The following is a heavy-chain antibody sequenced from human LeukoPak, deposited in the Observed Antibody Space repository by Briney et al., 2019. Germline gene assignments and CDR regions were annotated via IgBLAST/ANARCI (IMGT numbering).Heavy chain of an antibody. CDR3: ARGRVRPNWFAP. V-gene: IGHV4-39*07. CDR2: IYYSGST. CDR1: GGSISSSSYY. Sequence: SETLSLTCTVSGGSISSSSYYWGWLRQPPGKGLEWIGSIYYSGSTYYNPSLKSRVTISVDTSKSQFSLKLSSVTAVDTAVYYCARGRVRPNWFAPWGQGTLVTVSS. D-gene: IGHD6-19*01. J-gene: IGHJ5*02.